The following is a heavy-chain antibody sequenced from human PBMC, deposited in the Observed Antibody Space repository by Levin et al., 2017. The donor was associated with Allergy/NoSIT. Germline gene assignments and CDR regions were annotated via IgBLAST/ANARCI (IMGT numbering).Heavy chain of an antibody. D-gene: IGHD2-2*01. V-gene: IGHV3-74*01. CDR1: GFTFSSYW. CDR2: INSDGSST. J-gene: IGHJ5*02. Sequence: PGGSLRLSCAASGFTFSSYWMHWVRQAPGKGLVWVSRINSDGSSTSYADSVKGRFTISRDNAKNTLYLQMNSLRAEDTAVYYAVVAPTAAYNWFDPWGQGTLVTVSS. CDR3: VVAPTAAYNWFDP.